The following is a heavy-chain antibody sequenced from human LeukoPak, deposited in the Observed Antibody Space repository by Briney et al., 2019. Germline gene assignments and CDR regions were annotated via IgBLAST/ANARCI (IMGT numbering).Heavy chain of an antibody. J-gene: IGHJ4*02. Sequence: PGGSLRLSCTASGFTFGDFAMSWFRQAPGKGLEWVGFIRIKAYGATTEYAASVKGRFTISRDDSKSIAYLQMNSLKTEDTAMYYCTRRYSSGWYYFDYWGQGTLVTVSS. CDR3: TRRYSSGWYYFDY. CDR1: GFTFGDFA. D-gene: IGHD6-19*01. V-gene: IGHV3-49*03. CDR2: IRIKAYGATT.